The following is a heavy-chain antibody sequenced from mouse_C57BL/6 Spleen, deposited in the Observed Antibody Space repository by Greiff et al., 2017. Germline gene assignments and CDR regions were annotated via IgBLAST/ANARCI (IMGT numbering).Heavy chain of an antibody. CDR3: AREDDYDRVDY. CDR1: AFNIKNTY. D-gene: IGHD2-4*01. CDR2: IDPANGNT. Sequence: VQLQQSVAELVRPGASSKLSCTASAFNIKNTYLPWVKQRPERGLRWIGRIDPANGNTKYAPKFQGKAPITAGTSSNTAYLQLSSLTSEDTAIYYCAREDDYDRVDYWGQGTTLTVSS. V-gene: IGHV14-3*01. J-gene: IGHJ2*01.